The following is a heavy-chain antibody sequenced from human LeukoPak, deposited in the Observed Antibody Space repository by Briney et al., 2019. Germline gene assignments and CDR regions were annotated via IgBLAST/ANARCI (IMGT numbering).Heavy chain of an antibody. D-gene: IGHD5-18*01. V-gene: IGHV4-59*11. CDR3: ATIKRGSIFGYFDF. CDR2: LFDSVNT. CDR1: GGSISSHY. J-gene: IGHJ4*02. Sequence: PSETLSLTCTVSGGSISSHYWNWIRQPPGKGLEWIAYLFDSVNTKDNPSLQSRLTLSADTSKNQFSLRLSSVTAADTAVYYCATIKRGSIFGYFDFWGQGIKVTVSS.